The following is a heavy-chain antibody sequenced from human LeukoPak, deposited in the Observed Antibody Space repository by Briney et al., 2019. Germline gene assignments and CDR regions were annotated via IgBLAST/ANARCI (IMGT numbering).Heavy chain of an antibody. CDR2: IYYSGST. CDR1: GGSISSYY. Sequence: SETLSLTCTVSGGSISSYYWSWIRQPPGKGLEWIGYIYYSGSTNYNPSLKSRVTISVDTSKNQFSLKLSSVTAADTAVCYCARDSAGYSYGEYYYYYYMDVWGKGTTVTVSS. CDR3: ARDSAGYSYGEYYYYYYMDV. J-gene: IGHJ6*03. D-gene: IGHD5-18*01. V-gene: IGHV4-59*01.